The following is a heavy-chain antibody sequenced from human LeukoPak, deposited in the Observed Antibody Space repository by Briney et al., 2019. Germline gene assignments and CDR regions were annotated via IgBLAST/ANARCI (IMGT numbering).Heavy chain of an antibody. Sequence: SVKVFCKASGGTFSSYAISWVRQAPGQGLEWMGRIIPIFGTANYAQKFQGRVTITTDESTSTAYMELSSLRSEDTAVYYCAREGDGYNFDYWGQGTLVTVSS. CDR1: GGTFSSYA. J-gene: IGHJ4*02. V-gene: IGHV1-69*05. CDR2: IIPIFGTA. CDR3: AREGDGYNFDY. D-gene: IGHD5-24*01.